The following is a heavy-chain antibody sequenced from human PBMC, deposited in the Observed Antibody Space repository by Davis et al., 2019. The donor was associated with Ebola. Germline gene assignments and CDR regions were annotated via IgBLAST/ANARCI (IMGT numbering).Heavy chain of an antibody. V-gene: IGHV4-39*02. CDR1: GGSLSRSGFY. CDR3: ARSSQTTLLTGWFES. J-gene: IGHJ5*01. D-gene: IGHD4-17*01. CDR2: LYYSGST. Sequence: PSETLSLTCTISGGSLSRSGFYWDWIRQPPGKGLEWIANLYYSGSTYYNPSLKSRVTISVDTSKNHFSLKLTSVTAADTAVYFCARSSQTTLLTGWFESWGRGTLVTVSS.